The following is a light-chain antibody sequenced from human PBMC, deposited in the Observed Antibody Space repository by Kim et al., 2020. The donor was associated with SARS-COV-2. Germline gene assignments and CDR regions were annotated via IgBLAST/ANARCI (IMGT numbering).Light chain of an antibody. CDR2: RVR. J-gene: IGLJ2*01. CDR1: NLVNQY. Sequence: LSPGLTARIYLFGMNLVNQYSCLYQQKPGQALVRVIYRVRKRPPGMPQRFSRPNSGDTTDLTLSGTQAMGEADYYCQAWDSITMVFGGGTQLTVL. CDR3: QAWDSITMV. V-gene: IGLV3-1*01.